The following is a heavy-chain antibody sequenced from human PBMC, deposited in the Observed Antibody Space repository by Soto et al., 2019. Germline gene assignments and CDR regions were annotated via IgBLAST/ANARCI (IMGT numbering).Heavy chain of an antibody. Sequence: ASVKVSCKASGYTFTSYGISWVRQAPGQGLEWMGWISAYNGNTNYAQKLQGRVTMTTDTSTSTAYMELRSLRSDDTAVYYCASVNDFWSGSTIDWFDPWGYGTLVTVAS. CDR1: GYTFTSYG. CDR2: ISAYNGNT. V-gene: IGHV1-18*01. J-gene: IGHJ5*02. D-gene: IGHD3-3*01. CDR3: ASVNDFWSGSTIDWFDP.